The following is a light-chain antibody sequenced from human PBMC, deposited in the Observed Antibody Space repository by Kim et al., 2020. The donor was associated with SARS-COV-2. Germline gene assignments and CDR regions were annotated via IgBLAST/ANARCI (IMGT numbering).Light chain of an antibody. CDR2: DVD. J-gene: IGLJ1*01. CDR3: SSYTSRGTSV. V-gene: IGLV2-14*03. CDR1: SSDVGGYNY. Sequence: QSALTQPASVSGSPGQSITISCTGTSSDVGGYNYVSWFQYQTGKAPKLMIYDVDKRPPGVSYRFSGSKSGNTASLTISGLQAEDETDYYCSSYTSRGTSVCETGTKVTVL.